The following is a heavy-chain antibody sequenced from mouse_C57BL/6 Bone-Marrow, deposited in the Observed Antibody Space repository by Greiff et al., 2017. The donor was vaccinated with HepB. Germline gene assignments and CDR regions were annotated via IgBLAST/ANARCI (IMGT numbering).Heavy chain of an antibody. CDR2: IYPGSGNT. CDR1: GYTFTDYY. D-gene: IGHD1-1*01. Sequence: QVQLKVSGAELVRPGASVKLSCKASGYTFTDYYINWVKQRPGQGLEWIARIYPGSGNTYYNEKFKGKATLTAEKSSSTAYMQLSSLTSEDSAVYFCAKEGYGSPLYFDVWGTGTTVTVSS. J-gene: IGHJ1*03. CDR3: AKEGYGSPLYFDV. V-gene: IGHV1-76*01.